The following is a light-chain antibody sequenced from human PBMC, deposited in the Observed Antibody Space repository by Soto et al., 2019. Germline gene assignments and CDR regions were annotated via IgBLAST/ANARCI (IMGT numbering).Light chain of an antibody. CDR3: QSYDSSLSGYV. V-gene: IGLV1-40*01. J-gene: IGLJ1*01. Sequence: QSALTQPPSASGAPGQRVTISCTGSSPNIGAGYDVHWYQQLPGTAPKLVIYGNNNRPSGAPDRFSGSKSGTSASLAITGLQAEDEADYYCQSYDSSLSGYVFGTGTKVTVL. CDR1: SPNIGAGYD. CDR2: GNN.